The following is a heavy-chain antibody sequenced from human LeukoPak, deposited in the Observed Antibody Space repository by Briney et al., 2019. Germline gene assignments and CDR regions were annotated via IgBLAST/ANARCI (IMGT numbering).Heavy chain of an antibody. Sequence: ASVKVSCKASGYTFTGYYMHWVRQAPGQGLEWMGWINPNSGGTNYAQKFQGRVTITRNTSISTAYMELSSLRSEDTAVYYCARGHGGYSSGWYSYWGQGTLVTVSS. V-gene: IGHV1-2*02. CDR3: ARGHGGYSSGWYSY. D-gene: IGHD6-19*01. CDR2: INPNSGGT. CDR1: GYTFTGYY. J-gene: IGHJ4*02.